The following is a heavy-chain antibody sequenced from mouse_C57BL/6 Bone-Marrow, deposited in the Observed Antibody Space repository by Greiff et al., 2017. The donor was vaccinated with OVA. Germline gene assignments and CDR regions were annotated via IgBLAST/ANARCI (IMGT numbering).Heavy chain of an antibody. D-gene: IGHD3-2*01. CDR3: GRHLDRAGFDY. J-gene: IGHJ2*01. Sequence: VKLVESGPGLVAPSQSLSITCTVSGFSFTSYGVHWVRQPPGKGLEWLVVIWSDGSTTYNSALKSRLSISKDNSKSQDFLKRNSPQADDAVMYCCGRHLDRAGFDYWGQGTTLTVSS. CDR1: GFSFTSYG. CDR2: IWSDGST. V-gene: IGHV2-6-1*01.